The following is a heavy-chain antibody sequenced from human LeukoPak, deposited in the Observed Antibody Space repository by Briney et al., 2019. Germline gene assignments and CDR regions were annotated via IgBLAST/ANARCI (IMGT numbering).Heavy chain of an antibody. D-gene: IGHD3-10*01. CDR3: AKNRGPLDI. V-gene: IGHV3-23*01. Sequence: GGSLRLSCAASGFTFSDFAMTWVRQATGKGLEWVSSIDAAGTYYADSVKGRFTISRDNSKNTVYLQLNSLRVDDTAVYYCAKNRGPLDIRGQGTMVIVSS. J-gene: IGHJ3*02. CDR1: GFTFSDFA. CDR2: IDAAGT.